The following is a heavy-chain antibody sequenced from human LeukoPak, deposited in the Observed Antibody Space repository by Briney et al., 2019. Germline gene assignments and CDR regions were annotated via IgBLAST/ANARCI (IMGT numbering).Heavy chain of an antibody. V-gene: IGHV4-39*01. CDR1: GGSISSSSFY. CDR3: ARTAFSSGWCYFDY. J-gene: IGHJ4*02. D-gene: IGHD6-19*01. CDR2: IYYSGNT. Sequence: SETLSLTCIVPGGSISSSSFYWGWIRQPPGKGLEWIGSIYYSGNTYDNPSLKSRITMSVDTSKNQFSLKLSSMTATDTAVYFCARTAFSSGWCYFDYWGQGTLVTVSS.